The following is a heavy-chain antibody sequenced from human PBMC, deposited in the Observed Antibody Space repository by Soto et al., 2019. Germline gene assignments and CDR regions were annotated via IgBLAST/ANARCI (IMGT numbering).Heavy chain of an antibody. CDR2: VYYSGNT. CDR3: ARQSKADRHLDY. V-gene: IGHV4-39*01. D-gene: IGHD6-6*01. Sequence: QLQLQESGPGLVKPSETLSLTCTVPGGSIISSSYYWGWIRQPPGKGLEWMGSVYYSGNTNYNPSLKSRVTISVDTSKSQCSLTLSSVTASDTAVYYCARQSKADRHLDYWGQGTLVTVSS. J-gene: IGHJ4*02. CDR1: GGSIISSSYY.